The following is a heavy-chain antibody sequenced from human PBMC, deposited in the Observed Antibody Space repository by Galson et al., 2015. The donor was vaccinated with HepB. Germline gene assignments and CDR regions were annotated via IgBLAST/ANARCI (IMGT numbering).Heavy chain of an antibody. Sequence: SLRLSCAASGFTFSSYSMNWVRQAPGKRLEWVSTISGPGDNTYYADSVKGRFTISRDNSKNTLYLQMNSLRAEDTAVYYCAKAPYGSGPYWGQGTLVTVSS. CDR1: GFTFSSYS. D-gene: IGHD2-15*01. CDR2: ISGPGDNT. CDR3: AKAPYGSGPY. J-gene: IGHJ4*02. V-gene: IGHV3-23*01.